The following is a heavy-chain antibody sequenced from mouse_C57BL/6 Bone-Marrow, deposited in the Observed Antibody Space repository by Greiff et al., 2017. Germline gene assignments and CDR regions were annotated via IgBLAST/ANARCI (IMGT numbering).Heavy chain of an antibody. D-gene: IGHD1-1*01. CDR1: GFSLTSYG. CDR3: ATLVATPWFAY. V-gene: IGHV2-5*01. CDR2: IWRSGST. Sequence: QVQLQQSGPGLVQPSPSLSITCTASGFSLTSYGVHWVRQSPGKGLEWLGVIWRSGSTDYNAAFISRLSITKVNSKCQVCFKMNSLQADDTSRYYCATLVATPWFAYWGQGTLVTVTA. J-gene: IGHJ3*01.